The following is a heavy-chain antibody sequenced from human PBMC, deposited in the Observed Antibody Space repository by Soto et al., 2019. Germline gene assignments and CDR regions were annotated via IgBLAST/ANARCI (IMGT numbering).Heavy chain of an antibody. J-gene: IGHJ6*02. Sequence: GGSLRLSCAASGFTFSSYGMHWVRQAPGKGLEWVAVISYDGSNKYYADSVKGRFTISRDNSKNTLYLQMNSLRAEDTAVYYCAKDLFDFWSGYFSHRLGYYYYGMDVWGQGTTVTVSS. CDR2: ISYDGSNK. CDR3: AKDLFDFWSGYFSHRLGYYYYGMDV. V-gene: IGHV3-30*18. D-gene: IGHD3-3*01. CDR1: GFTFSSYG.